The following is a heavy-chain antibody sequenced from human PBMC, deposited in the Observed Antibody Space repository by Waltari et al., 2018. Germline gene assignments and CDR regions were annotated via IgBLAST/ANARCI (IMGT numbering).Heavy chain of an antibody. J-gene: IGHJ4*02. Sequence: QVQLQESGPGLVKPSETLSLTCDVSGYSINSGYYWGWIRQSPGKGLEWIATTYHAGGTFYKPSLKSRVTISMDTSKNQFSLKLNSVTAADTAVYFCSRQVLGYCTSAACRRLESWGQGTLVTVSS. D-gene: IGHD2-2*03. CDR3: SRQVLGYCTSAACRRLES. CDR1: GYSINSGYY. V-gene: IGHV4-38-2*01. CDR2: TYHAGGT.